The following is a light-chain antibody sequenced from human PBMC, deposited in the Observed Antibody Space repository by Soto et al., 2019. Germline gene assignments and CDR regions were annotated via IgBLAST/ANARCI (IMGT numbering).Light chain of an antibody. CDR1: SSDVGGYNY. CDR2: GVS. Sequence: QSVLTQPASVSGSPEQSITISCTGTSSDVGGYNYVSWYQLHPGKAPKLMIYGVSNRPSGVSNRFSGSKSGNTASLTISGLQAEDEADYYCSSYTNIPTVVFGGGTQLTVL. J-gene: IGLJ2*01. CDR3: SSYTNIPTVV. V-gene: IGLV2-14*01.